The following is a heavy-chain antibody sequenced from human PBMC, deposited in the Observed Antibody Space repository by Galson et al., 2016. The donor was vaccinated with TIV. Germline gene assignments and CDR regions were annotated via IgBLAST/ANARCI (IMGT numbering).Heavy chain of an antibody. J-gene: IGHJ4*02. D-gene: IGHD1-1*01. CDR3: VRDYQLAYY. V-gene: IGHV3-20*04. CDR1: GFTFDDYG. Sequence: SLRLSCAASGFTFDDYGMSWVRQAPGKGLEWVSGINWNGGSTGYADSVQGRFTISRDDAKNSLYLQMNGLKAEDTAFYYCVRDYQLAYYWGQGTLVIVSS. CDR2: INWNGGST.